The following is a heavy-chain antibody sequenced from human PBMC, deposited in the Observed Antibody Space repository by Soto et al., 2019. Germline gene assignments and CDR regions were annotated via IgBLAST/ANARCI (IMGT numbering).Heavy chain of an antibody. Sequence: GSGPTLVNPTQTLTLTCTFSGFSLSTSGVGVGWIRQPPGKALEWLALIYWNDDKRYSPSLKSRLTITKDTSKNQVVLTMTNMDPVDTATYYCAHRPIGDSLDYYFDYWGQGTLVTVSS. CDR3: AHRPIGDSLDYYFDY. D-gene: IGHD3-22*01. CDR2: IYWNDDK. J-gene: IGHJ4*02. CDR1: GFSLSTSGVG. V-gene: IGHV2-5*01.